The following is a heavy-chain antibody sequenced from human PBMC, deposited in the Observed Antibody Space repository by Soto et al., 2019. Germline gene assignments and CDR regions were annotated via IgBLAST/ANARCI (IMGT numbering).Heavy chain of an antibody. CDR1: GYTFTGYY. J-gene: IGHJ4*02. CDR3: ARAVAVPADFDY. Sequence: ASVKVSCKASGYTFTGYYMHWVRQAPGQGLEWMGWINPNSGGTNYAQKFQGWVTMTRDTSISTAYMELSSLRSEDTAVYYCARAVAVPADFDYWGQGNLVTVSS. D-gene: IGHD6-19*01. CDR2: INPNSGGT. V-gene: IGHV1-2*04.